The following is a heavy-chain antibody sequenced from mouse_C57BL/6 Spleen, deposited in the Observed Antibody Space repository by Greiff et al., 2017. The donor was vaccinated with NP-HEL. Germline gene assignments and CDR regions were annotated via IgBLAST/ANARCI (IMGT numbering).Heavy chain of an antibody. J-gene: IGHJ2*01. CDR3: ARGDLLWYFDY. CDR1: GYSFTGYF. Sequence: VQLQQSGPELVKPGDSVKISCKASGYSFTGYFMNWVMQSHGKSLEWIGRINPYNGDTFYNQKFKGKATLTVDKSSSTAHMELRSLTSEDSAVYYCARGDLLWYFDYWGKGTTLTVSS. V-gene: IGHV1-20*01. D-gene: IGHD2-1*01. CDR2: INPYNGDT.